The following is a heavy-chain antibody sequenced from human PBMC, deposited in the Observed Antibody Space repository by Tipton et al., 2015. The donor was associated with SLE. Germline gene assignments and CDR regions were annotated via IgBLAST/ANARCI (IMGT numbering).Heavy chain of an antibody. CDR2: IYAGYST. V-gene: IGHV3-23*03. Sequence: SLRLSCAASGFPFSDYAMTWVRQAPGKGLEWVSVIYAGYSTYYADSVRGRFTISRDNSKSTLYLQMNSLRRDDTAVYFCARGRGSGDWDAFDIRGQGTMVTVSS. D-gene: IGHD2-21*02. J-gene: IGHJ3*02. CDR1: GFPFSDYA. CDR3: ARGRGSGDWDAFDI.